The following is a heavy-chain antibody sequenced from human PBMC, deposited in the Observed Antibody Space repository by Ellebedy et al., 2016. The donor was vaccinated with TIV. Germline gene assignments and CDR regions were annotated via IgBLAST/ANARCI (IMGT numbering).Heavy chain of an antibody. J-gene: IGHJ6*02. CDR2: IWHDGYNT. D-gene: IGHD7-27*01. CDR1: GFTFRTYG. V-gene: IGHV3-33*01. CDR3: ARSPGSFYGMDV. Sequence: GESLKISCAASGFTFRTYGMHWVRQAPGKGLEWVAFIWHDGYNTDYADSVKGRFTISRDKSRTTLYLQMDSLRVEDTAVYYCARSPGSFYGMDVWGQGTMVTVSS.